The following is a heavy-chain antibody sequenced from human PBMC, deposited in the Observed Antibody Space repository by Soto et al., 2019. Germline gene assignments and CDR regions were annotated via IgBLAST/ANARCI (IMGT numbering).Heavy chain of an antibody. Sequence: GGSLRLSCSASGFTFSMFSMHWVGQAPGKGLEYVSGISSNGDSTYYADSVKGRFTISRDNSKNTLYLQMSSLRAVDTAVYYCVHPRSTVQIPPTWGQGTLVTVSS. J-gene: IGHJ5*02. CDR1: GFTFSMFS. CDR3: VHPRSTVQIPPT. D-gene: IGHD4-17*01. CDR2: ISSNGDST. V-gene: IGHV3-64D*06.